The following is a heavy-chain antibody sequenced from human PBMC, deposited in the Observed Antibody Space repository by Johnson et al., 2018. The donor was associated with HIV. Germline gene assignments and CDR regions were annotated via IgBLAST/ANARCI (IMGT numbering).Heavy chain of an antibody. D-gene: IGHD6-13*01. CDR2: IKQDGSEK. J-gene: IGHJ3*02. V-gene: IGHV3-7*03. Sequence: MLLVESGGGLVQPGGSLRLSCAASGFTFSSYWMSWVRQAPGKGLELVANIKQDGSEKYYADSVKGRFTISRDISKNTLYLQMNSLRAEDTALYYCARDVGITTAGGAFDIWGQGTMVTVSS. CDR1: GFTFSSYW. CDR3: ARDVGITTAGGAFDI.